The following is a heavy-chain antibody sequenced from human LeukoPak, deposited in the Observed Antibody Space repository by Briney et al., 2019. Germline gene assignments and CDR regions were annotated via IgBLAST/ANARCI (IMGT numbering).Heavy chain of an antibody. CDR2: ISSSSSYI. J-gene: IGHJ4*02. CDR3: ARGGAAAGTPPTGY. CDR1: GFTFSSYS. V-gene: IGHV3-21*01. Sequence: GGSLRLSCAASGFTFSSYSMNWVRQAPGKGLEWVSSISSSSSYIYYADSVKGRFTTSRDNAKNSLYLQMNSLRAEDTAVYYCARGGAAAGTPPTGYWGQGTLVTVSS. D-gene: IGHD6-13*01.